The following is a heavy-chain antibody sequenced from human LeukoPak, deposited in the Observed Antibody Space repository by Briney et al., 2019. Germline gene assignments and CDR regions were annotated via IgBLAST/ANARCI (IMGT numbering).Heavy chain of an antibody. CDR1: GLTFSNYA. V-gene: IGHV3-23*01. CDR2: ITGSGDST. J-gene: IGHJ4*02. Sequence: GGSLRLSCAASGLTFSNYAMNWVRQAPGKGLDWVSSITGSGDSTYYADSVKGRFTISRDNSRNTLYLQMNSLRAEDTAVYYCATLIHYGSSDYPFDYWGQGALVTVSS. D-gene: IGHD3-22*01. CDR3: ATLIHYGSSDYPFDY.